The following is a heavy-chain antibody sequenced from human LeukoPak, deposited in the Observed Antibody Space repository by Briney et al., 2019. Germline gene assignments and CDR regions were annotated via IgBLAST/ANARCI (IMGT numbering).Heavy chain of an antibody. J-gene: IGHJ3*02. CDR2: INPNSGGT. Sequence: ASVKVSCKASGYTFTCYYMHWVRQAPGQGLEWMGWINPNSGGTNYAQKFQGWVTMTRDTSISTAYMGLSRLRSDDTAVYYCARGKGGRSGSYYGGREDPGDAFDIWGQGTMVTVSS. V-gene: IGHV1-2*04. D-gene: IGHD3-10*01. CDR1: GYTFTCYY. CDR3: ARGKGGRSGSYYGGREDPGDAFDI.